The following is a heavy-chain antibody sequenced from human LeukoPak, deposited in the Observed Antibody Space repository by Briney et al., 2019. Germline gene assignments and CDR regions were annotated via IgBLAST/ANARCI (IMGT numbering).Heavy chain of an antibody. J-gene: IGHJ5*02. CDR2: ISPYKGNT. D-gene: IGHD2-2*01. Sequence: GASVKVSCKASGYTFINYGISWVRQAPGQGPEWMGWISPYKGNTKHAPKVQGRVTMTTDTSTSTAYLELRSLRSDDTAVYYCARLFCSSTRCHDFWFDAWGQGSLVTVSS. CDR1: GYTFINYG. CDR3: ARLFCSSTRCHDFWFDA. V-gene: IGHV1-18*01.